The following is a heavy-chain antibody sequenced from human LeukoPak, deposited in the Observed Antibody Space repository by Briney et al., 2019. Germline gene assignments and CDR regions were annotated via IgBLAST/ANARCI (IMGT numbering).Heavy chain of an antibody. CDR3: ARLFSGWSDY. V-gene: IGHV4-4*08. J-gene: IGHJ4*02. D-gene: IGHD6-19*01. Sequence: SDTLFLTCTVSGGSISNFYWTWIRQPPGKGLEWIGDIYSSGTTTYNPSLKSRVTMSLDTSKNQFSLKVSSVTAADTAVYYCARLFSGWSDYWGQGTLVTVSS. CDR2: IYSSGTT. CDR1: GGSISNFY.